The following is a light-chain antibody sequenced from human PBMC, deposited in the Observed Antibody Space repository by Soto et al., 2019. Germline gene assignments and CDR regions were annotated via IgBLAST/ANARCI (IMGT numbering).Light chain of an antibody. CDR2: EVS. J-gene: IGLJ1*01. Sequence: QSPRTQPASVCVSTGEAITISCTETSSDVGAYKYVSWFQQHTDKTPKVMIYEVSNRPSGVSHRFSGSKSGNTASLTISGLQAEDEADYFCSSYSSSSTLFVFGTGPKVTVL. CDR1: SSDVGAYKY. V-gene: IGLV2-14*01. CDR3: SSYSSSSTLFV.